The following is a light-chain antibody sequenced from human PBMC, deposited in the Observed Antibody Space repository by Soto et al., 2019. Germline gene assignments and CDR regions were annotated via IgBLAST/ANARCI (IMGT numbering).Light chain of an antibody. CDR3: QQRSNWPPN. CDR2: DAS. V-gene: IGKV3-11*01. J-gene: IGKJ5*01. CDR1: QSVSSY. Sequence: EIVLTHSQATLSLSPGEIATLSCRASQSVSSYLAWYQQKPGQAPRLLIYDASNRATGIPARFSGSGSGTDFTLTISSLEPEDFAVYYCQQRSNWPPNFGQGTRLEIK.